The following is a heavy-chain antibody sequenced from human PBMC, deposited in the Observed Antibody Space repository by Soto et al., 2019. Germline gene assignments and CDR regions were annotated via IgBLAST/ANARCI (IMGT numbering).Heavy chain of an antibody. CDR1: GGSISSYY. CDR3: ARESRPYYYYGMDV. CDR2: IYYSGST. V-gene: IGHV4-59*01. Sequence: SETLSLTCTVSGGSISSYYWSWIRQPPGKGLEWIGYIYYSGSTNYNPSLKSRVTISVDTSKNQFSLKLSSVTAADTAVYYCARESRPYYYYGMDVWGQGTTVTVSS. J-gene: IGHJ6*02.